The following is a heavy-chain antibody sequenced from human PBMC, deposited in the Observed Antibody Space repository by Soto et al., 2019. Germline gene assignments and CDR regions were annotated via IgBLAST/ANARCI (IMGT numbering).Heavy chain of an antibody. CDR2: ISSSSSTI. CDR1: GFTFSSYS. J-gene: IGHJ6*02. V-gene: IGHV3-48*04. Sequence: GGSLRLSCAASGFTFSSYSMNWVRQAPGKGLEWVSYISSSSSTIYYADSVKGRFTISRDNAKNSLYLQMNSLRAEDTAVYYCASSGNEGSGSYYYGMDVWGQGTTVTVSS. CDR3: ASSGNEGSGSYYYGMDV. D-gene: IGHD3-10*01.